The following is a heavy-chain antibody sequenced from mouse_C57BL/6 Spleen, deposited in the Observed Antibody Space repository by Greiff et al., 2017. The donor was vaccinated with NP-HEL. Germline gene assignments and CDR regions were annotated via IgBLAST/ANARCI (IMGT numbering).Heavy chain of an antibody. V-gene: IGHV1-26*01. CDR2: INPNNGGT. Sequence: EVQLQQSGPELVKPGASVKISCKASGYTFTDYYMNWVKQSHGKSLEWIGDINPNNGGTSYNQKFKGKATLTVDKSSSTAYMELRSLTSEDSAVYYCARSLYSNSWFAYWGQGTLVTVSA. J-gene: IGHJ3*01. CDR1: GYTFTDYY. CDR3: ARSLYSNSWFAY. D-gene: IGHD2-5*01.